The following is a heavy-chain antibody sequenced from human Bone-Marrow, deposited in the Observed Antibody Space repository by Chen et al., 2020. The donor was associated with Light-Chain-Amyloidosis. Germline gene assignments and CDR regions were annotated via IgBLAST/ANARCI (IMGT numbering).Heavy chain of an antibody. CDR1: GYTFPNYW. J-gene: IGHJ4*02. CDR2: IYPDDSDA. Sequence: EVQLEQSGPDVKKPGESLKIYCKGSGYTFPNYWIGWVRQMPGKGLEWMVVIYPDDSDARYSPSFEGQVTISADKSITTAYLQWRSLKASDTAMYYCARRRDGYNLDYWGQGTLVTVSS. V-gene: IGHV5-51*01. CDR3: ARRRDGYNLDY. D-gene: IGHD5-12*01.